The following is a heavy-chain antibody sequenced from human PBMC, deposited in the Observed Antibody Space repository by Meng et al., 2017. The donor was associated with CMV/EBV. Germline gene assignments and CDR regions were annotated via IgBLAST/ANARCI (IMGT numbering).Heavy chain of an antibody. V-gene: IGHV3-21*01. Sequence: GESLKISCAASGFTFSSYSMNWVRQAPGKGLEWVSSISSSSSYIYYADSVKGRFTISRDNAKNSLYLQMNSLRAEDTAVYYCARDDSPTYSNPNYYYYYGMDVWGQGTTVTVSS. CDR3: ARDDSPTYSNPNYYYYYGMDV. CDR2: ISSSSSYI. CDR1: GFTFSSYS. D-gene: IGHD4-11*01. J-gene: IGHJ6*02.